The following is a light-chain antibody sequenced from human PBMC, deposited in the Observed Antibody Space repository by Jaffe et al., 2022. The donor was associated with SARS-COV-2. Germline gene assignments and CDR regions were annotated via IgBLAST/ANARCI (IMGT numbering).Light chain of an antibody. CDR1: SSDVGGYNL. J-gene: IGLJ1*01. V-gene: IGLV2-23*01. CDR3: CSYAGSNTPYV. Sequence: QSALTQPASVSGSPGQSITISCTGNSSDVGGYNLVSWYQQYPGKAPRLMIYEGSKRPSGVSNRFSGSKSGNTASLTISGLQAEDDADYYCCSYAGSNTPYVFGTGTKVTVL. CDR2: EGS.